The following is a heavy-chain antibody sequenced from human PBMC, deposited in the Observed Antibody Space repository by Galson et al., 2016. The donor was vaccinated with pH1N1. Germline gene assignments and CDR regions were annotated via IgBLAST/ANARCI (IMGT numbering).Heavy chain of an antibody. CDR1: GFSLNTRGVG. CDR2: IYWGDAK. V-gene: IGHV2-5*02. Sequence: PPLVKPTQPLKLTCPISGFSLNTRGVGVGLIRQAAGKALQWLAPIYWGDAKRYSPSRRTRRTITKDTSKNQVILTMTNMDPVDTATYYCAHRGYFSSGHDTGDDWFDPWGQGTLVTVST. D-gene: IGHD3-3*01. J-gene: IGHJ5*02. CDR3: AHRGYFSSGHDTGDDWFDP.